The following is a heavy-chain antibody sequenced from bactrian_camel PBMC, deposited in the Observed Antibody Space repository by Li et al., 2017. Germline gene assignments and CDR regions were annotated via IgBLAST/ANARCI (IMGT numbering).Heavy chain of an antibody. D-gene: IGHD6*01. Sequence: DVQLVESGGGSVQVGGSLRLSCAYSGYTSFIGCMGWFRQAPGKGPEGVAAIYTGTGSTYYADSVKGRFTISRDNAKKTLYLQMNSLQPEDTAVYYCATEVDHGGSWRYWGQGTQVTVS. J-gene: IGHJ4*01. V-gene: IGHV3S31*01. CDR1: GYTSFIGC. CDR3: ATEVDHGGSWRY. CDR2: IYTGTGST.